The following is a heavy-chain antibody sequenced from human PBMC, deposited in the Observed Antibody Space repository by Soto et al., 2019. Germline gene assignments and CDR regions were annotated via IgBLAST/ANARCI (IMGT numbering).Heavy chain of an antibody. CDR3: ARETIFGVVPHYGMDV. Sequence: PSETLSLTCAVSGGSISGSSFYWGWIRQPPEKGLEWIGYIYYSGSTNYNPSLRSRVTISVDTSKNQFSLKLSSVTAADTAVYYCARETIFGVVPHYGMDVWGQGTTVTVSS. D-gene: IGHD3-3*01. CDR1: GGSISGSSFY. CDR2: IYYSGST. V-gene: IGHV4-61*01. J-gene: IGHJ6*02.